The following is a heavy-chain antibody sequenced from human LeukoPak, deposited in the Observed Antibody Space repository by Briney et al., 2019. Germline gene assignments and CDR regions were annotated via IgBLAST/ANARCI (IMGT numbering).Heavy chain of an antibody. Sequence: GGSLRLSCAASGFTFSSYSMNWVRQAPGKGLEWVSSISSSSSYIYYADSVKGRFTISRDNAKNSLYLQMNSLRTEDTAVSYCARVGVSGHDYDAFDIWGQGTMVTVSS. D-gene: IGHD5-12*01. CDR2: ISSSSSYI. CDR1: GFTFSSYS. CDR3: ARVGVSGHDYDAFDI. V-gene: IGHV3-21*01. J-gene: IGHJ3*02.